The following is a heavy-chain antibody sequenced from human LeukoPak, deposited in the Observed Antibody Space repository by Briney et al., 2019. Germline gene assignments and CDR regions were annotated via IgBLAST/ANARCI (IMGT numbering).Heavy chain of an antibody. V-gene: IGHV1-69*05. CDR1: GGTFSSYA. CDR2: IIPIFGTA. D-gene: IGHD5-24*01. CDR3: ARLGMATILGAFDI. J-gene: IGHJ3*02. Sequence: SVKVSCKASGGTFSSYAISWVRQAPGQGLEWMGRIIPIFGTANYAQKFQGRVTITTDESTSTAYMELSSLRSEDTAVYYCARLGMATILGAFDIWGQGTMVTVSS.